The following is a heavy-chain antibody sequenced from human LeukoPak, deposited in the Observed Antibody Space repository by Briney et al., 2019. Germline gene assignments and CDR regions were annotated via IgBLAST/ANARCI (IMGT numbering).Heavy chain of an antibody. CDR2: INPKTGDT. CDR3: STPPSSKGESY. CDR1: GYTFTGYY. Sequence: ASVKVSCKASGYTFTGYYMHWVRQAPGQGLEWMGWINPKTGDTNYAQKFQGRVTMTRDTSISTAYMDLSSLTSDDTAIYYCSTPPSSKGESYWGHGTLVTVSS. D-gene: IGHD2-2*01. J-gene: IGHJ4*01. V-gene: IGHV1-2*02.